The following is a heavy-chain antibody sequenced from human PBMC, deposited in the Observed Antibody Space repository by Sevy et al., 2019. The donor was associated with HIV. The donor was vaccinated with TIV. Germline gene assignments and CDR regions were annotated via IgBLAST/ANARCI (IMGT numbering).Heavy chain of an antibody. D-gene: IGHD6-13*01. V-gene: IGHV4-39*01. CDR1: GGSISSSSYY. J-gene: IGHJ6*03. CDR3: ARHKAGTSYYYYYYMDV. Sequence: SETLSLTCTVSGGSISSSSYYWGWIRQPPGKGLEWIGSIYYSGSTDYNPSLKSRVTISVDTSKNQFSLKLSSVTAADTAVYYCARHKAGTSYYYYYYMDVWGKGTTVTVSS. CDR2: IYYSGST.